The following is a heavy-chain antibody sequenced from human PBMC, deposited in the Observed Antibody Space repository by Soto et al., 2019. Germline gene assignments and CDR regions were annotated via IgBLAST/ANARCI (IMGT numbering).Heavy chain of an antibody. Sequence: QVQLVESGGGVVQPGTSLRVSCVGSGFTFRSYVIHWVRQPPGKGLEWVALTSYDGSDKYYGDSVRGRFTISRDNSRNTVDLQMASLSLEDTALYYCARWGTTGGLDVWGQGTLVSVSS. D-gene: IGHD3-16*01. V-gene: IGHV3-30*19. CDR1: GFTFRSYV. CDR3: ARWGTTGGLDV. J-gene: IGHJ1*01. CDR2: TSYDGSDK.